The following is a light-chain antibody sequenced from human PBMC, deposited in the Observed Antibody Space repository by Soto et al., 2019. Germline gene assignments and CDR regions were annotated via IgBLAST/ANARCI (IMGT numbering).Light chain of an antibody. J-gene: IGLJ2*01. Sequence: QSALTQPASVSGSPGQSITISCTGTSSDVGTYKYVSWYQQLPGKAPKLMIYEVSNRPSGVSNRFSGSKSGNTASLTISGLQAEDEADYYCSSYTSRSTPVFGGGTKLTVL. CDR2: EVS. CDR3: SSYTSRSTPV. V-gene: IGLV2-14*01. CDR1: SSDVGTYKY.